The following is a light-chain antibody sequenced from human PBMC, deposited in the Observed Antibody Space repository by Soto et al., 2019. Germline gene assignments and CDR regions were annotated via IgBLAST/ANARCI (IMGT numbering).Light chain of an antibody. J-gene: IGLJ2*01. Sequence: QTVVTQPPSASGTPGQRVTISCSGSSSNIGRNYVYWYQKVPGTAPKLLVYRNDQRPYGVPDRFSGYKSGTSASLAISRLRSEDEAEYFCSTWDDSLSGIIFGGGTKVTVL. CDR1: SSNIGRNY. V-gene: IGLV1-47*01. CDR2: RND. CDR3: STWDDSLSGII.